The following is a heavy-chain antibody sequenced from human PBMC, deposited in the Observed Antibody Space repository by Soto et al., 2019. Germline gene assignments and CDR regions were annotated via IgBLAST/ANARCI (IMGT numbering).Heavy chain of an antibody. D-gene: IGHD3-22*01. J-gene: IGHJ5*02. CDR2: ISGTGAKT. CDR1: GFPLGTHD. Sequence: GGSLRLSCSASGFPLGTHDMGWVRQAPGTGLEWVSSISGTGAKTYYSNAVTGRFTISRDNSKNTLHLQMQNLRAEDTAIYYCARAMTYYDSKGWFDLWGQRTLVTVSS. CDR3: ARAMTYYDSKGWFDL. V-gene: IGHV3-23*01.